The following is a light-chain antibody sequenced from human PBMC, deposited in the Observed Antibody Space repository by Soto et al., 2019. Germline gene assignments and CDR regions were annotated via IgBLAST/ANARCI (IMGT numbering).Light chain of an antibody. CDR3: QQYNNWPRT. CDR1: QSVSSN. J-gene: IGKJ1*01. CDR2: GAS. V-gene: IGKV3-15*01. Sequence: EIVMTQSPATLSVSPGERATLSCRASQSVSSNLAWYQQKPGQAPRLLIYGASTSATGIPARFSGSGSGTEFTLTISSLQSEDFAVYYCQQYNNWPRTFGQVTKVEIQ.